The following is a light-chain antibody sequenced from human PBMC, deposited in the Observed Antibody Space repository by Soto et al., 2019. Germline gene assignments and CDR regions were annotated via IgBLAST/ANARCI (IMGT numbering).Light chain of an antibody. CDR2: DAY. V-gene: IGKV1-33*01. J-gene: IGKJ3*01. CDR3: QKSDHLPL. CDR1: HDIGNS. Sequence: DIQMTQSPPSLSASVGDRVTITCQASHDIGNSLNWYQHKPGKAPKLVIYDAYNLETAVASTFSGSGFGTDFTLTISSLRHEDIATYYCQKSDHLPLFGPGTKVDIK.